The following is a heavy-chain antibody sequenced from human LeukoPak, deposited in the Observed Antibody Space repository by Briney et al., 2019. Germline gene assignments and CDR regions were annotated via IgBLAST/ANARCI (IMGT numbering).Heavy chain of an antibody. J-gene: IGHJ4*02. CDR2: LSYSGST. D-gene: IGHD3-22*01. CDR3: AREPRRSMIVVSMGTVDY. Sequence: SETLSLTCTVSGGSISTSYYYWGWIRQPPGKGLEWIGTLSYSGSTYYNPSLKSRVTISVDPSKNQFSLKLSSVTAADTAVYYCAREPRRSMIVVSMGTVDYWGQGTLVTVSS. CDR1: GGSISTSYYY. V-gene: IGHV4-39*02.